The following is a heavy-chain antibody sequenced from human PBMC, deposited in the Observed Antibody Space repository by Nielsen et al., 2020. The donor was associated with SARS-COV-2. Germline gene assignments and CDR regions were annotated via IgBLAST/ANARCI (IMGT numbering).Heavy chain of an antibody. J-gene: IGHJ4*02. Sequence: SETLSLTCTVSGGSISSYYWSWIRQPPGKGLEWIGYIYYSGSTNYNPSLKSRVTISVDTSKNQFSLKLSSVTAADTAVYYCARGPYCSGGSCYSFDYWGQGTLVTVSS. V-gene: IGHV4-59*01. CDR1: GGSISSYY. CDR3: ARGPYCSGGSCYSFDY. CDR2: IYYSGST. D-gene: IGHD2-15*01.